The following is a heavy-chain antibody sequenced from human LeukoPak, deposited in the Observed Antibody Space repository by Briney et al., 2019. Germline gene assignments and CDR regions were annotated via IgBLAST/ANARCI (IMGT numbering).Heavy chain of an antibody. CDR1: GGSISSGSYY. J-gene: IGHJ4*02. Sequence: PSQTLSLTCTVSGGSISSGSYYWSWIRQPAGKGLEWIWRIYTSGSTNYNPSLKSRVSISVDTSKNQFSLKLSSVTAADTAVYYCARFLYGGNRFDYWGQGTLVTVSS. V-gene: IGHV4-61*02. CDR3: ARFLYGGNRFDY. CDR2: IYTSGST. D-gene: IGHD4-23*01.